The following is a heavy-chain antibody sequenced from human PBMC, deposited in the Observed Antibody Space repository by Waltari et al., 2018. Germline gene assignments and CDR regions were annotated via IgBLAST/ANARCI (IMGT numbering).Heavy chain of an antibody. V-gene: IGHV1-69*08. Sequence: QVQLVQSGAEVKKPGSSVKVSCKASGGTFSSYTISWVRQAPGQGLEWMGRIIPLLGIANDAQKFQGRVTITADKSTSTAYMELSSLRSEDTAVYYCARDLLIHYGDYGAFDIWGQGTMVTVSS. CDR2: IIPLLGIA. J-gene: IGHJ3*02. CDR3: ARDLLIHYGDYGAFDI. D-gene: IGHD4-17*01. CDR1: GGTFSSYT.